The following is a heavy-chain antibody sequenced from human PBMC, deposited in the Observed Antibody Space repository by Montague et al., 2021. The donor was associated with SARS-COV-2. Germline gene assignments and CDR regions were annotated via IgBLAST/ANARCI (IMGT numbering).Heavy chain of an antibody. J-gene: IGHJ3*02. D-gene: IGHD5-24*01. V-gene: IGHV4-39*02. CDR3: AREAGPWERATIHAFDI. CDR2: IFYSGTT. CDR1: GASISSSRYY. Sequence: SETLSLTCTVSGASISSSRYYWGWIRQPPGKGLEWIGRIFYSGTTYYDPSLKSRLTISVDTSKNQFSLQLTSVTAADTAVYYCAREAGPWERATIHAFDIWGQGTTVTVSS.